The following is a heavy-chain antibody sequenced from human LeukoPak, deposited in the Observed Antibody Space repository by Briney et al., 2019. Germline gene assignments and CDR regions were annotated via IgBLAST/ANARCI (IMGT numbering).Heavy chain of an antibody. CDR2: IAYDGSRA. V-gene: IGHV3-33*01. CDR3: TRYNNDHFDY. CDR1: GFTFGGYG. D-gene: IGHD1-14*01. Sequence: GGSLRLSCAGSGFTFGGYGMHWFRQTPGKGLEWVAVIAYDGSRAFYADSAKGRFTISRDNSKNTMSVQMDDLRAEDTAVYYCTRYNNDHFDYWGQGTLVTVSS. J-gene: IGHJ4*02.